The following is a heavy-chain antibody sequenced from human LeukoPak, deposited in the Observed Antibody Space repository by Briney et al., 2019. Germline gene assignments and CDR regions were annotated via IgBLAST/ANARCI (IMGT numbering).Heavy chain of an antibody. Sequence: ASVKVSCKASGYTFTSYYLHWVRQAPGQGLEWMGIINPSGDSTIYAKRFQDRITMTRDTSTSTVYMELSSLRSEDTAVYYCVSIGRHLDPFDYWGQGTLVTVSS. D-gene: IGHD2-21*01. CDR3: VSIGRHLDPFDY. V-gene: IGHV1-46*01. CDR2: INPSGDST. J-gene: IGHJ4*02. CDR1: GYTFTSYY.